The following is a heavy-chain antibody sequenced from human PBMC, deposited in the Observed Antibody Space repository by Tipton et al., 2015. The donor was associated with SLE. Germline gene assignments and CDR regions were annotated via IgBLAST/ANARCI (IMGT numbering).Heavy chain of an antibody. D-gene: IGHD3-10*01. J-gene: IGHJ2*01. V-gene: IGHV4-59*08. CDR2: IYYSGST. Sequence: TLSLTCTVSGGSISSYYWSWIRQPPGKGLEWIGYIYYSGSTNYNPSLKSRVTISVDTSKNQFSLKLSSVTAADTAVYYCASGAGDWYFDLWGRGTLVTVSS. CDR3: ASGAGDWYFDL. CDR1: GGSISSYY.